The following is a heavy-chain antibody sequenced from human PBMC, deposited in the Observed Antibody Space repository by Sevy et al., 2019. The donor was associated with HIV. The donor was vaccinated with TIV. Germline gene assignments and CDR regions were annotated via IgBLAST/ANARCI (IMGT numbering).Heavy chain of an antibody. CDR1: GYTFTGYS. D-gene: IGHD3-10*01. Sequence: ASVKVSCKASGYTFTGYSIYWVRQAPGQGLEWMGWINPNSGDTNYAQKFQGRVTMTRDTSISTAYMELSRLRSDDTATYYCARVVDYGSGTFKDYWGQGTLVTVSS. J-gene: IGHJ4*02. V-gene: IGHV1-2*02. CDR3: ARVVDYGSGTFKDY. CDR2: INPNSGDT.